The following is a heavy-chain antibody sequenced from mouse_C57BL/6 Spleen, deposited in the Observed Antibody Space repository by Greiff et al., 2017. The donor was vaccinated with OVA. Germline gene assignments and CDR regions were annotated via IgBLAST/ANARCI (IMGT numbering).Heavy chain of an antibody. CDR1: GYSITSGYY. J-gene: IGHJ2*01. CDR3: AREGATMVFDY. V-gene: IGHV3-6*01. CDR2: ISYDGSN. Sequence: EVQLQQSGPGLVKPSQSLSLTCSVTGYSITSGYYWNWIRQFPGNKLEWMGYISYDGSNNYNPSLKNRISITRDTSKNQFFLKLNSVTTEDTATYYCAREGATMVFDYWGQGTTLTVSS. D-gene: IGHD2-1*01.